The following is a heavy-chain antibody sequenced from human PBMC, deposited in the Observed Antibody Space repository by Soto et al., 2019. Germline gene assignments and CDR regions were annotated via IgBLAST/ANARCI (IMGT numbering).Heavy chain of an antibody. D-gene: IGHD5-18*01. CDR3: ARLPMTAMGVYYYYYMDV. CDR1: GYSFTSYW. Sequence: GESLKISCKGSGYSFTSYWIGWVRQMPGKGLEWMGIIYPGDSDTRYSPSFQGQVTISADKSISTAYLQWSSLKASDTAMYYCARLPMTAMGVYYYYYMDVWGKGTTVTVSS. J-gene: IGHJ6*03. V-gene: IGHV5-51*01. CDR2: IYPGDSDT.